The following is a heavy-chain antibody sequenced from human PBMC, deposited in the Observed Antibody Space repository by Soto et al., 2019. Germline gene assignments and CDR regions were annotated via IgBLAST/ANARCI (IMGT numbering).Heavy chain of an antibody. D-gene: IGHD6-19*01. V-gene: IGHV3-23*01. J-gene: IGHJ4*02. CDR2: ISGSGDST. CDR1: GFTFSTYA. Sequence: GGSLRLSCAASGFTFSTYAMNWVRQAPGKGLEWVSGISGSGDSTYYADSVKGRFTVSRDNSKNTLYLQMNSLRAEDTAVFYCAKERSSGWSFDYWGQGTLVTAPQ. CDR3: AKERSSGWSFDY.